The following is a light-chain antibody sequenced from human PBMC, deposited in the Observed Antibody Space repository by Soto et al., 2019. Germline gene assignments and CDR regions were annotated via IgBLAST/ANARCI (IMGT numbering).Light chain of an antibody. J-gene: IGLJ3*02. Sequence: SYELTQPPSVSVAPGQTARITCGGNNIGSKTVHWYQQRPGQAPVLVLYDDSERPSGIPERFSGSSSGDTATLTLSRVEAGDEADYYCLVWDSSSDHHWVFGGGTKVTVL. CDR3: LVWDSSSDHHWV. V-gene: IGLV3-21*02. CDR2: DDS. CDR1: NIGSKT.